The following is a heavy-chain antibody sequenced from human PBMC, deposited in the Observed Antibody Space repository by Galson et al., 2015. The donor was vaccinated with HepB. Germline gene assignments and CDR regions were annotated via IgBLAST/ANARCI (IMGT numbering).Heavy chain of an antibody. J-gene: IGHJ6*02. CDR1: GFSLSTSGMC. CDR3: ARHITMVRGVIRGFYYGMDV. CDR2: IDWDDDK. V-gene: IGHV2-70*11. D-gene: IGHD3-10*01. Sequence: PALVKPTQTLTLTCTFSGFSLSTSGMCVSWIRQPPGKALEWLARIDWDDDKYYSTSLKTRLTISKDTSKNQVVLTMTNMDPVDTAAYYCARHITMVRGVIRGFYYGMDVWGQGTTVTVSS.